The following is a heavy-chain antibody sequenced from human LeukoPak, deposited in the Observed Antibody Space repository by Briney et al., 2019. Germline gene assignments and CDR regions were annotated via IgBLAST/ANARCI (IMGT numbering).Heavy chain of an antibody. V-gene: IGHV4-38-2*01. J-gene: IGHJ4*02. D-gene: IGHD6-13*01. CDR3: ARGSSSSWYEIDY. CDR1: GYSISSGYY. Sequence: SETLSLTCAVSGYSISSGYYWGWIRQPPGKGLEWIGSIYHNGSTYYTPSLKSRVTISVDTSKNQFSLKLSSVTAADTAVYYCARGSSSSWYEIDYWGQGTLVTVSS. CDR2: IYHNGST.